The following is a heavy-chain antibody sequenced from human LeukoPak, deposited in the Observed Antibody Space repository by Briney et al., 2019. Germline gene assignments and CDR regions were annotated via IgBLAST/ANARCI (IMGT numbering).Heavy chain of an antibody. CDR2: INPSGGST. D-gene: IGHD4-17*01. V-gene: IGHV1-46*01. CDR1: EYTFTSYY. Sequence: ASVKVSCKASEYTFTSYYMHWVRQAPGQGLEWMGIINPSGGSTSYAQKFRGRVTMTRDTSTSTVYMELSSLKSEDTAVYYCARDTRTTVTTNLYAFDIWGQGTMVTVSS. J-gene: IGHJ3*02. CDR3: ARDTRTTVTTNLYAFDI.